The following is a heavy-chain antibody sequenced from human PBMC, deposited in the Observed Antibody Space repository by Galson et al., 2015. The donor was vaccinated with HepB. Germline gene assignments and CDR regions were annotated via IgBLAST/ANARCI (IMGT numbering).Heavy chain of an antibody. D-gene: IGHD4-23*01. V-gene: IGHV7-4-1*02. J-gene: IGHJ6*02. CDR3: ARDAYASNQRYDLDV. Sequence: QSGAEVKKPGESLRISCKASGYTFTRYAINWVRQAPGQGLEWMGWINTNTGNRTYAQGFTGRFVFSLDTSVSTAYLQISSLKAEDTAVYYCARDAYASNQRYDLDVWGQGTTVTVSS. CDR2: INTNTGNR. CDR1: GYTFTRYA.